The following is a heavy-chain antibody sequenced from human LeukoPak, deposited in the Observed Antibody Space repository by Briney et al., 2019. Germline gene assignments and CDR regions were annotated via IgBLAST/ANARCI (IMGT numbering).Heavy chain of an antibody. D-gene: IGHD5-18*01. CDR1: GGSTSSYY. CDR2: IYTSGST. CDR3: ARDMDTAMVARYYYYGMDV. Sequence: SETLSLTCTVSGGSTSSYYWSWIRQPAGKGLEWIGRIYTSGSTNYNPSLKSRVTMSVDTSKNQFSLKLSSVTAADTAVYYCARDMDTAMVARYYYYGMDVWGQGTTVTVSS. V-gene: IGHV4-4*07. J-gene: IGHJ6*02.